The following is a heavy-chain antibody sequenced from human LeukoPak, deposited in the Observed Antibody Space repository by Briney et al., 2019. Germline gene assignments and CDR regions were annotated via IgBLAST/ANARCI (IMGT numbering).Heavy chain of an antibody. CDR1: GFTFSSYG. Sequence: GGSLRLSCAASGFTFSSYGMHWVRQAPGKGLEWVAVIWYYGSNKYYADSVKGRFTISRDNSKNTLYLQMNSLRAEDTAVYYCARPSSTMIVVARAFDIWGQGTMVTVSS. CDR2: IWYYGSNK. D-gene: IGHD3-22*01. V-gene: IGHV3-33*01. CDR3: ARPSSTMIVVARAFDI. J-gene: IGHJ3*02.